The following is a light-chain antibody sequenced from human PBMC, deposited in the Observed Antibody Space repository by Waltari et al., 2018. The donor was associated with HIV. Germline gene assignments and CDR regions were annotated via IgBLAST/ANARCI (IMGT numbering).Light chain of an antibody. CDR1: SFHVGDYNY. J-gene: IGLJ3*02. V-gene: IGLV2-14*01. CDR2: EVT. Sequence: QSALTQPASVSGSPGQSITTSGTGTSFHVGDYNYVSWYQQHPGKPPNLRIYEVTNRPAGVSNRFSGPKSGNTASLTISGLQAEDEADYYCISYRSGFTLMFGGGTKLTVL. CDR3: ISYRSGFTLM.